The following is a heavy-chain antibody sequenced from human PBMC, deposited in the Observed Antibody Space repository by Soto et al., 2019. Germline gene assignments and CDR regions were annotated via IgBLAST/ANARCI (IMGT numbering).Heavy chain of an antibody. CDR3: TISSGYAGH. CDR1: GFTFGDYA. J-gene: IGHJ4*02. CDR2: SSWNSGTV. D-gene: IGHD3-22*01. V-gene: IGHV3-9*01. Sequence: PGGSLRLSCAASGFTFGDYAMHWVRQPPGKGLEWVSGSSWNSGTVGYADSVQGRFTVSRDNAKNSLYLQMNSLRTEDTALYYCTISSGYAGHWGQGTLVTVSS.